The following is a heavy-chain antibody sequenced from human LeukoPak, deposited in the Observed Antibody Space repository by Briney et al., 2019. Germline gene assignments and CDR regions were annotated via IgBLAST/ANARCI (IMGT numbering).Heavy chain of an antibody. CDR1: GFTFSSYW. CDR2: IRQAGSEK. V-gene: IGHV3-7*04. D-gene: IGHD6-13*01. CDR3: AKDTGSSYHYYGMDV. J-gene: IGHJ6*02. Sequence: GGSLRLSCAASGFTFSSYWMSWVRQAPGKGLEWVANIRQAGSEKNYVDSVKGRFTISRDNSKNTLYLQMTSLRPEDTAVYYCAKDTGSSYHYYGMDVWGPGTTVTVSS.